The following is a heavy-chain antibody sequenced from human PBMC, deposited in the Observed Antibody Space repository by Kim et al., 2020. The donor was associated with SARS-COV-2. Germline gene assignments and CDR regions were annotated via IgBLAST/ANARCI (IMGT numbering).Heavy chain of an antibody. CDR3: ARGLSFRGSQVQLKDY. Sequence: SETLSLTCAVYGGSFSGYYWSWIRQPPGKGLEWIGXINHXGSTNYNPSLKSRVTISVDTSKNQFSLMLSSVTAADTAGYYCARGLSFRGSQVQLKDYWGQGTLVTVSS. J-gene: IGHJ4*02. D-gene: IGHD3-10*01. CDR2: INHXGST. V-gene: IGHV4-34*01. CDR1: GGSFSGYY.